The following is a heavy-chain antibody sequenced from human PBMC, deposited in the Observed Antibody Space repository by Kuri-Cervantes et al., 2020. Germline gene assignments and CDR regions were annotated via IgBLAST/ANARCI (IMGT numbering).Heavy chain of an antibody. D-gene: IGHD5-18*01. J-gene: IGHJ6*02. V-gene: IGHV3-66*01. CDR1: GFTVSSNY. CDR3: ARGLIGRALAAMVHYYYYGMDV. Sequence: GGSLRLSCAASGFTVSSNYMSWVRQAPGKGLEWVSVIYSVGSTYYADAVKGRFTISRDNSKNTLYLQMNSLRAEDTAVYYCARGLIGRALAAMVHYYYYGMDVWGQGTTVTVSS. CDR2: IYSVGST.